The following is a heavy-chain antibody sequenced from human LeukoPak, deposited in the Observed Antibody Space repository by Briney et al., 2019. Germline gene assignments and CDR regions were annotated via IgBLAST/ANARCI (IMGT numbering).Heavy chain of an antibody. V-gene: IGHV1-18*01. CDR1: GYTFTSYG. J-gene: IGHJ4*02. CDR2: ISAYNGNT. CDR3: ARVPRGGDFWSGYLYYFDY. Sequence: ASVKVSCKASGYTFTSYGISWVRQAPGQGLEWMGWISAYNGNTNYAQKLQGSVTMTTDTSTSTAYMELRSLRSDDTAVYYCARVPRGGDFWSGYLYYFDYWGQGTLVTVSS. D-gene: IGHD3-3*01.